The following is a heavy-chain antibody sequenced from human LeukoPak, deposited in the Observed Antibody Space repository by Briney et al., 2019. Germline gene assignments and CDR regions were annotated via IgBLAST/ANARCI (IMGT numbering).Heavy chain of an antibody. J-gene: IGHJ5*02. D-gene: IGHD4-11*01. CDR3: ARSYSNYDWFDP. Sequence: ASVKVSCKASGYTFTSYYIHWVRQAPGQGLEWMGIISPSGGSTSYAQKFQGRVTMTRDTSTSTVYMELSSLRSEDTAVYYCARSYSNYDWFDPWGQGTLVTVS. V-gene: IGHV1-46*01. CDR1: GYTFTSYY. CDR2: ISPSGGST.